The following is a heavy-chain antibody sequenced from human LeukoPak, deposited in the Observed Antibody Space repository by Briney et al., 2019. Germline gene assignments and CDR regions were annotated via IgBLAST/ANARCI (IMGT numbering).Heavy chain of an antibody. CDR3: ARDPYGSGSYYYDY. CDR1: GFTFSSYW. J-gene: IGHJ4*02. Sequence: PGGSLRLSCAASGFTFSSYWMSWVRQAPGKGLEWVANIKQDGSEKYYVDSVKGRFTISRDNAKNSLYLQMNSLRAEDTAVYYCARDPYGSGSYYYDYWGQGTLVTVSS. V-gene: IGHV3-7*01. D-gene: IGHD3-10*01. CDR2: IKQDGSEK.